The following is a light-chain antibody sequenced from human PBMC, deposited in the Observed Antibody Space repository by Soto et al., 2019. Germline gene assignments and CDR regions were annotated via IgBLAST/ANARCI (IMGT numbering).Light chain of an antibody. Sequence: EIVMTQSAATLCVSPGERATLXCRASQSVSSHLDWYQQRPGQARRLLMYGASTRAHGSPARFSGSGSGTEFTRTISSRQSEDFAVYYGQQYSNWPQTFGQGTKVDI. J-gene: IGKJ1*01. V-gene: IGKV3-15*01. CDR3: QQYSNWPQT. CDR1: QSVSSH. CDR2: GAS.